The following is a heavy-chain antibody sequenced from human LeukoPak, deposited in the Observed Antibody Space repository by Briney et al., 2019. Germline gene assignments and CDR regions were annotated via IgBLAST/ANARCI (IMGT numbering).Heavy chain of an antibody. CDR2: ISAYNGNT. D-gene: IGHD3-22*01. Sequence: ASVKVSCKASGYTFTSYGISWVRQAPGQGLEWMGWISAYNGNTNYAQKLQGRVTMTTDTSTSTAYMELRSLRSDDTAVYYCARGLVVIARLSYYYYYMDVWGKGTTVTVSS. J-gene: IGHJ6*03. CDR3: ARGLVVIARLSYYYYYMDV. CDR1: GYTFTSYG. V-gene: IGHV1-18*01.